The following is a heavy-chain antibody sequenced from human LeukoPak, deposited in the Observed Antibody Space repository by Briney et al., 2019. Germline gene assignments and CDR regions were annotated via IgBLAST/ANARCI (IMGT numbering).Heavy chain of an antibody. J-gene: IGHJ6*03. CDR2: IRHDGSKI. CDR1: GFSFRSYG. D-gene: IGHD3-16*01. V-gene: IGHV3-30*02. CDR3: ARDRGSHYMDV. Sequence: GGSLRLSCAASGFSFRSYGMHWVRQAPGRGLEWVAFIRHDGSKIYSADSVKGRFTISRDNSKNTLYLQMNSLRAEDTAVYYCARDRGSHYMDVWGKGTTVTVSS.